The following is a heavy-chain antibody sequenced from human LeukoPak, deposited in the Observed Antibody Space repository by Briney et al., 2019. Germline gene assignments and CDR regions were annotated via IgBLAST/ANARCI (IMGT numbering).Heavy chain of an antibody. V-gene: IGHV4-61*02. J-gene: IGHJ5*02. Sequence: SQTLSLTCTVSGGSVSSGSYYWTWIRQPAGKGLEWIGRIYTSGITNYNPSLKSRVTISLDTSKDQFSLKLSSVTAADTAVYYCARDRVTGWFDPWGQGTLVTVSS. CDR3: ARDRVTGWFDP. D-gene: IGHD2-8*02. CDR1: GGSVSSGSYY. CDR2: IYTSGIT.